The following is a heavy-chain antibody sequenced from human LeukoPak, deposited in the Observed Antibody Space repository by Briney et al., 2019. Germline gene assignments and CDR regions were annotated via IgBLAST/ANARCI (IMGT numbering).Heavy chain of an antibody. CDR1: GFTFSSYA. J-gene: IGHJ4*02. CDR3: AKGHLPFQPEYYFDY. Sequence: PGGSLRLSCAASGFTFSSYAMSWVRQAPGKGLEWVSAISGSGGSTYYAGSVKGRFTISRDNSKNTLYLQMNSLRAEDTAVYYCAKGHLPFQPEYYFDYWGQGTLVTVSS. V-gene: IGHV3-23*01. D-gene: IGHD2-2*01. CDR2: ISGSGGST.